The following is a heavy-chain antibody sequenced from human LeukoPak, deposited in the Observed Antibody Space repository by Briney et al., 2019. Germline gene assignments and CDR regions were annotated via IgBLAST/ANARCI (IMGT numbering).Heavy chain of an antibody. CDR2: IWPGASDT. V-gene: IGHV5-51*01. J-gene: IGHJ3*02. CDR3: ARPLTWGMADSTPFDAFDI. D-gene: IGHD3-16*01. CDR1: GYSFSKYY. Sequence: PGESLKISCKASGYSFSKYYIAWVRQMPGKGLEWMGVIWPGASDTTYSPSFQGQVTFSVDKSINTAYLQWSSLKASDTAMYYCARPLTWGMADSTPFDAFDIWGQGTMVTVSS.